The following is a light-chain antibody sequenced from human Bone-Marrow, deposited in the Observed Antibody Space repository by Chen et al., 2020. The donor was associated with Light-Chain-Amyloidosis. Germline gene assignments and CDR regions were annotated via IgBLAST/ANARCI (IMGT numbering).Light chain of an antibody. CDR1: DLPTKY. J-gene: IGLJ2*01. CDR2: RDT. Sequence: SYALTQPPSVSVSPGQTARITCSGDDLPTKYAYWYQQKPGQAPVLVIHRDTERPSGISERFSGSSSGTTATLTISGVQAVDEADYHCQSADSSGTYEVIFGGGTKLTVL. CDR3: QSADSSGTYEVI. V-gene: IGLV3-25*03.